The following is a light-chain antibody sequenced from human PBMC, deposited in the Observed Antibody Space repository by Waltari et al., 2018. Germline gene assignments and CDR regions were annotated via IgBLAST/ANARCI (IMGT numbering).Light chain of an antibody. V-gene: IGKV4-1*01. CDR2: WAS. CDR3: QQYYSAPNT. CDR1: QSVFHTNNKNH. Sequence: EIVLTQSPDSLAVSLGERATINCKSSQSVFHTNNKNHLAWYQQKPGHPPKLLIYWASTRESGVPDRFSGSGSGTDFTLAISSLQAEDVAVYYCQQYYSAPNTFGQGTNVEIK. J-gene: IGKJ2*01.